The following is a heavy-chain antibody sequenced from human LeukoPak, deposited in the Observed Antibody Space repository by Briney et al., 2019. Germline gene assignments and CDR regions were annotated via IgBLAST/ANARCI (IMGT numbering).Heavy chain of an antibody. CDR1: GFTFSNYA. CDR3: AKWGDYDILTGYYVSDY. CDR2: ITGSGGNT. V-gene: IGHV3-23*01. D-gene: IGHD3-9*01. J-gene: IGHJ4*02. Sequence: GGSLRLSCAASGFTFSNYAMSWVRQAPGKGLEWVSAITGSGGNTYYADSVKGRFTISRDNSKNTLYLQMNSLRAEDTAVYYCAKWGDYDILTGYYVSDYWGQGTLVTVSS.